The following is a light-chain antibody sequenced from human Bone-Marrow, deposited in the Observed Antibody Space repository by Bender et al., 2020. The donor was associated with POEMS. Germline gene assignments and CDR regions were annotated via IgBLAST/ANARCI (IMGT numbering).Light chain of an antibody. J-gene: IGLJ2*01. CDR1: SSEIGIYSL. CDR2: EAR. Sequence: QSALTQPASVSGSPGQSIAISCTGTSSEIGIYSLVSWYQQHPGKVPKLLIYEARKRPSGVSHRFSGSKSGSTASLTISGLQAEDEADYYCCSFANRTTVLFGAGTRLTVL. CDR3: CSFANRTTVL. V-gene: IGLV2-23*01.